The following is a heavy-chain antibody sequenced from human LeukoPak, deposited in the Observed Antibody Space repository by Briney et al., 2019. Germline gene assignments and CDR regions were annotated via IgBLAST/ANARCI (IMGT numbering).Heavy chain of an antibody. V-gene: IGHV3-7*01. CDR3: ATGSPGGD. J-gene: IGHJ4*02. CDR2: IKQDGSEK. D-gene: IGHD6-25*01. CDR1: GYTLSIYW. Sequence: GGTLRLSCAACGYTLSIYWISCVPEAPGKGRECVANIKQDGSEKFYVDSVKGRFTISRDNAKTSLYLQINSLRAEDTAVYYCATGSPGGDWGQGTLVTVSS.